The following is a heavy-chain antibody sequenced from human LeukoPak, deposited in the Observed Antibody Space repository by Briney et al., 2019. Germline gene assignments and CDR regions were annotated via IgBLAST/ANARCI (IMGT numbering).Heavy chain of an antibody. J-gene: IGHJ4*02. CDR3: ARAGPLRYFDWYAFDY. CDR1: GFTVSSNY. V-gene: IGHV3-53*01. Sequence: GGSLRPSCAASGFTVSSNYMSWVRQAPGKGLEWVSVIYSGGSTYYADSVKGRFTISRDNSKYTLYLQMNSLRAEDTAVYYCARAGPLRYFDWYAFDYWGQGTLVTVSS. D-gene: IGHD3-9*01. CDR2: IYSGGST.